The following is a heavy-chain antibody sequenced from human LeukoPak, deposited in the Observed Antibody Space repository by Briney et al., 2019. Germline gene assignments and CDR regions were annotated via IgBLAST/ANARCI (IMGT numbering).Heavy chain of an antibody. CDR1: GFTFSSYS. CDR3: ARADYYDSSGYGWGWSGYYYYMDV. Sequence: KPGGSLRLSCAASGFTFSSYSMNWVRQAPGKGLEWVSSISSSSSYIYYADSVKGRFTISRDNAKNSLYLQMNSLRAEDTAVYYCARADYYDSSGYGWGWSGYYYYMDVWGKGTTVTVSS. V-gene: IGHV3-21*01. D-gene: IGHD3-22*01. J-gene: IGHJ6*03. CDR2: ISSSSSYI.